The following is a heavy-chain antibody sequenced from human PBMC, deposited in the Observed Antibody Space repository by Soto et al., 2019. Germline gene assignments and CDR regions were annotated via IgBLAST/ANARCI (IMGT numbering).Heavy chain of an antibody. CDR2: ISAYNGNT. Sequence: ASVKVSCKASGYTFTSYGISWVRQAPGQGLEWMGWISAYNGNTNYAQKLQGRVTMTTDTSTSTAYMELRSLRSDDTAVYYCARVKSIAAAGLRLWLHPPGPATLVTVSS. D-gene: IGHD6-13*01. CDR3: ARVKSIAAAGLRLWLHP. J-gene: IGHJ5*02. CDR1: GYTFTSYG. V-gene: IGHV1-18*01.